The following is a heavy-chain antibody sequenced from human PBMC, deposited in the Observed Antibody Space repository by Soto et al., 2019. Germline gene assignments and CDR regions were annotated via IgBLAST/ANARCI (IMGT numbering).Heavy chain of an antibody. Sequence: PSETLSLTCTVSGGSISSSSYYWGWIRQPPGKGLEWIGNVYYGGSTYYNPSLKSRVTISVETSKRQFSLKLSSVTAADTAVYYCAGGDYYHSSGYYFYYYTMDVWGQGTTVTVSS. J-gene: IGHJ6*02. CDR2: VYYGGST. D-gene: IGHD3-22*01. CDR3: AGGDYYHSSGYYFYYYTMDV. CDR1: GGSISSSSYY. V-gene: IGHV4-39*01.